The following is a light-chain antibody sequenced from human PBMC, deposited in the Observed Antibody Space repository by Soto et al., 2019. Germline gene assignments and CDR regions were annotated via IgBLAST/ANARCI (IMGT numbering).Light chain of an antibody. Sequence: QSVLTQPPSASGTPGQRVTISCSGRSSNIGSNYVYWYQQLPGTAPKLLIYSNNQRPSGVPDRFSGSKSGTSASLAISGLRSEDDADYYCAAWDDSLSGYVFGTGTKLTVL. CDR2: SNN. J-gene: IGLJ1*01. CDR3: AAWDDSLSGYV. CDR1: SSNIGSNY. V-gene: IGLV1-47*02.